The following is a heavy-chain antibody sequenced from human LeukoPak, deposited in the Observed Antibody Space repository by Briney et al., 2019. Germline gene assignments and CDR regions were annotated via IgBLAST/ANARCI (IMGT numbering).Heavy chain of an antibody. V-gene: IGHV3-30*02. CDR3: VKEIH. CDR1: GFTVSSNY. Sequence: PGGSLRLSCVASGFTVSSNYMSWVRQAPGKGLEWIGFIGFNGRDVYYADSVKGRFTLSRDNAEKTLYLEMTSLRAEDTAVYYCVKEIHWGQGTLVIVSS. J-gene: IGHJ4*02. CDR2: IGFNGRDV.